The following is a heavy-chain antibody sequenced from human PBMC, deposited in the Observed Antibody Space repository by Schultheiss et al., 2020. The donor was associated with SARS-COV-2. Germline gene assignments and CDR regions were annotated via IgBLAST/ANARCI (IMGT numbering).Heavy chain of an antibody. CDR1: GGSISSYY. CDR2: IYYSGST. CDR3: ARHIHQGYYFDY. V-gene: IGHV4-59*08. J-gene: IGHJ4*02. Sequence: SQTLSLTCTVSGGSISSYYWSWIRQPPGKGLEWIGYIYYSGSTNYNPSLKSRVTISVDTSKNQFSLKLSSVTAADTAVYYCARHIHQGYYFDYWGQGTLVTVSS. D-gene: IGHD2-2*01.